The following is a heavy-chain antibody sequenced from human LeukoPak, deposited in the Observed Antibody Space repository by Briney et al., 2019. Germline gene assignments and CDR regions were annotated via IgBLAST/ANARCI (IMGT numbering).Heavy chain of an antibody. CDR1: GYFISSGYY. D-gene: IGHD3-22*01. J-gene: IGHJ4*02. CDR2: IYHSGST. CDR3: ARENYDSSGYYYIWTPYYFDY. Sequence: SETLSLTCTVSGYFISSGYYWGWIRQPPGQGLEWIGSIYHSGSTYYNPSLTSRVTISVDTSKNQFSLKLSSVTAADTAVYYCARENYDSSGYYYIWTPYYFDYWGQGTLVTVSS. V-gene: IGHV4-38-2*02.